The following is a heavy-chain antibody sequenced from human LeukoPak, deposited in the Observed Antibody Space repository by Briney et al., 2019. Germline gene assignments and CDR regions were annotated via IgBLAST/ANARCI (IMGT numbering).Heavy chain of an antibody. CDR3: ARGRYCSSTSCYFDY. Sequence: SETLSLTCAVYSGSFSGYYWSWIRQPPGKGLEWIGEINHSGSTNYNPSLKSRVTISVDTSKNQFSLKLSSVTAADTAVYYCARGRYCSSTSCYFDYWGQGTLVTVSS. CDR1: SGSFSGYY. V-gene: IGHV4-34*01. CDR2: INHSGST. J-gene: IGHJ4*02. D-gene: IGHD2-2*01.